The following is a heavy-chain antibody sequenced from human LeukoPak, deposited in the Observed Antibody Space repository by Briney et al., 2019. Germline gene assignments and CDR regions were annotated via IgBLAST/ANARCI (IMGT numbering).Heavy chain of an antibody. Sequence: SETLSLTCAVSGGSISSNKWWSWLRQAPGKGLEWLGEVVHSGSTNYNPSLKSRVTISVDKSKNQFSLRLNSATDADTAVYYCARRDYYDNSDDNYHSFEYWGQGTLVTVSS. J-gene: IGHJ4*02. V-gene: IGHV4-4*02. CDR2: VVHSGST. CDR1: GGSISSNKW. CDR3: ARRDYYDNSDDNYHSFEY. D-gene: IGHD3-22*01.